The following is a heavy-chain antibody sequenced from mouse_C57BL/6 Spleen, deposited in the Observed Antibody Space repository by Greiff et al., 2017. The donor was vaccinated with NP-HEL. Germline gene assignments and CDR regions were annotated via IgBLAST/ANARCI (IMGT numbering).Heavy chain of an antibody. V-gene: IGHV5-4*03. Sequence: EVKVVESGGGLVKPGGSLKLSCAASGFTFSSYAMSWVRQTPEKRLEWVATISDGGSYTYYPDNVKGRFTISRDNAKNNLYLQMSHLTSEDTAMDYCARAHYGSSYRHYFDYWGQGTTLTVSS. CDR1: GFTFSSYA. CDR3: ARAHYGSSYRHYFDY. D-gene: IGHD1-1*01. J-gene: IGHJ2*01. CDR2: ISDGGSYT.